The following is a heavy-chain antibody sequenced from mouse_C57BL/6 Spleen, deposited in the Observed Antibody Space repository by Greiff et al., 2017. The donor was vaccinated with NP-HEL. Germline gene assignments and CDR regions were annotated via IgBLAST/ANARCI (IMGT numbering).Heavy chain of an antibody. CDR1: GFTFSNYW. Sequence: EVKVEESGGGLVQPGGSMKLSCVASGFTFSNYWMNWVRQSPEKGLEWVAQIRLKSDNYATHYAESVKGRFTISRDDSKSSVYLQMNNLRAEDTGIYYCTGGGYGSRAGNYWGQGTTLTVSS. J-gene: IGHJ2*01. CDR2: IRLKSDNYAT. V-gene: IGHV6-3*01. D-gene: IGHD1-1*01. CDR3: TGGGYGSRAGNY.